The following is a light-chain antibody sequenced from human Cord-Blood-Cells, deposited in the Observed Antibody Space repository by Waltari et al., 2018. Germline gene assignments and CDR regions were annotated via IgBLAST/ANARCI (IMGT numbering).Light chain of an antibody. J-gene: IGLJ2*01. CDR3: CSYAGSSTVV. Sequence: QSALTQPASVSGSPGQSITISCTGTSRDVGSYNLVSLYHKHPGKDPKLMIYEVSKRPAWVSNRFSGSKSGNTASLTISGLQAEDDADYYGCSYAGSSTVVFCGGTKLTVL. CDR1: SRDVGSYNL. CDR2: EVS. V-gene: IGLV2-23*02.